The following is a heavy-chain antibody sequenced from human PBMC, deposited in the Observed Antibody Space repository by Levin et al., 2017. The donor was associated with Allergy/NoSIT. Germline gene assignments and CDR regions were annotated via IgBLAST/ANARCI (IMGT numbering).Heavy chain of an antibody. CDR2: IDWADDK. Sequence: SGPTLVKPTQTLTLTCTFSGFSLTDNGMCVSWIRQPPGKALEWLARIDWADDKYYSTSLKTRLTISKDTSKNQVVLTMANMEPVDTGTYYCGRIAVRYDSLTGYGYYVDYWGQGTLVTVSS. CDR1: GFSLTDNGMC. D-gene: IGHD3-9*01. CDR3: GRIAVRYDSLTGYGYYVDY. J-gene: IGHJ4*02. V-gene: IGHV2-70*11.